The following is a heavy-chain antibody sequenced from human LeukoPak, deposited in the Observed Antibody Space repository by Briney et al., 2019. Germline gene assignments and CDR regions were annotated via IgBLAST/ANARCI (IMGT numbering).Heavy chain of an antibody. J-gene: IGHJ6*02. CDR3: AKVSGGGLYYDGMDV. CDR1: GFTFSSYA. CDR2: ISYDGSNK. V-gene: IGHV3-30-3*01. D-gene: IGHD1-14*01. Sequence: PGRSLRLSCAASGFTFSSYAMHWVRQAPGKGLEWVAVISYDGSNKYYADSVKGRFTISRDNSKNTLYLQMNSQRAEDTAVYYCAKVSGGGLYYDGMDVWGQGTTVTVSS.